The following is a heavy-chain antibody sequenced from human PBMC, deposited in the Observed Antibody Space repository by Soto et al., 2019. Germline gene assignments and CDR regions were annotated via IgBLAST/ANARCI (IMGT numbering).Heavy chain of an antibody. J-gene: IGHJ6*02. V-gene: IGHV3-21*01. CDR2: ISSSSDYI. CDR1: GFTFSDYS. D-gene: IGHD5-18*01. CDR3: TRGGTAMVLGAVGPGMDV. Sequence: EVQLVESGGGLVKPGGSLRLSCAASGFTFSDYSMNWVRQGPGKGLEWVSSISSSSDYIFYADSVQGRFTIPRDNAKNSLYLQMNSLRAEDTAVYYCTRGGTAMVLGAVGPGMDVWGQGTTVTVSS.